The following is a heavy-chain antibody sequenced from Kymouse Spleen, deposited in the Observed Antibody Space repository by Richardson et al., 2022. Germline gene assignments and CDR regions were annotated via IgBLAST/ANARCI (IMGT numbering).Heavy chain of an antibody. V-gene: IGHV3-13*01. CDR3: ARGLELRNYYYGMDV. D-gene: IGHD1-7*01. CDR1: GFTFSSYD. J-gene: IGHJ6*02. CDR2: IGTAGDT. Sequence: EVQLVESGGGLVQPGGSLRLSCAASGFTFSSYDMHWVRQATGKGLEWVSAIGTAGDTYYPGSVKGRFTISRENAKNSLYLQMNSLRAGDTAVYYCARGLELRNYYYGMDVWGQGTTVTVSS.